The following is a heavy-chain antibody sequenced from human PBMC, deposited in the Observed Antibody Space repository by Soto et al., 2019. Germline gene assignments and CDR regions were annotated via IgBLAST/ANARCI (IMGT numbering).Heavy chain of an antibody. D-gene: IGHD3-10*01. J-gene: IGHJ6*02. CDR3: ARHGFGPLHGLVDV. CDR1: GGSITKYY. Sequence: VQLPEWGPGLVKPSETLSLTCTVSGGSITKYYCSCFRQPPGKGLEWIGYINYDGSSAYNLSLKRRVPLSMDTPKTQFPLLLESVTSTAAAVYYCARHGFGPLHGLVDVWGQGTTVNVSS. CDR2: INYDGSS. V-gene: IGHV4-59*08.